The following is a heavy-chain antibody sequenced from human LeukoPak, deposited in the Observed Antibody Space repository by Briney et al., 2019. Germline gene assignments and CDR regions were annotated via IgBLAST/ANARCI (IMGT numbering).Heavy chain of an antibody. CDR2: IYSGGST. CDR1: GFTVSSNY. V-gene: IGHV3-53*01. D-gene: IGHD2-15*01. Sequence: PGGSLRLSCAASGFTVSSNYMSWVRQAPGKGLEWVSVIYSGGSTYYAGSVKGRFTISRDNSKNTLYLQMNSLRAEDTAVYYCARDVPKGVVAATRPYWGQGTLVTVSS. CDR3: ARDVPKGVVAATRPY. J-gene: IGHJ4*02.